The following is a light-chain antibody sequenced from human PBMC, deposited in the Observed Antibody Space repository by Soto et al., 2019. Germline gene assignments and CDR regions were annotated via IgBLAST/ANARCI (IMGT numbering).Light chain of an antibody. J-gene: IGKJ4*01. V-gene: IGKV1-12*01. CDR3: QQGASCPRT. Sequence: DIQMTQSPSSVSASVGDTVTITCRASQAVSTWLAWYQQKPGGAPKLLIYAASSLQSGVPSRFSGSGSGTDFTLTIRSLQPEDFATYYCQQGASCPRTFGGGTKVDIK. CDR1: QAVSTW. CDR2: AAS.